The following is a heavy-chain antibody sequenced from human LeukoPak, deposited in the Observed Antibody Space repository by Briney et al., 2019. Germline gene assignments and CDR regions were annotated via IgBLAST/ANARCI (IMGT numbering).Heavy chain of an antibody. J-gene: IGHJ4*02. CDR1: GFSFTSYG. D-gene: IGHD6-13*01. Sequence: GWSLRLSCAASGFSFTSYGMHWVRQAPGKGLEWVALISYGGSNKHYADSVKGRFTISRDNSKNTLYLQMSSLRAEDTAVYYCAKDQYSSSWSTFDYWGQGTLVTVSS. CDR2: ISYGGSNK. CDR3: AKDQYSSSWSTFDY. V-gene: IGHV3-30*18.